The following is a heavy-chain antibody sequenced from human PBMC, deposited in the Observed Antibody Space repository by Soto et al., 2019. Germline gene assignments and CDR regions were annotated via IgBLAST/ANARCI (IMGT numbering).Heavy chain of an antibody. CDR2: ISGSGGRT. V-gene: IGHV3-23*01. D-gene: IGHD2-2*01. CDR3: AKDESQLPNSPDY. Sequence: GSQRLSSAASGFTFTSYAMNWVRQAPGKGLEWVSAISGSGGRTNYADSVKGRFTVSRDNSKNTLYLQMNRLRAEDTAVYYCAKDESQLPNSPDYWGQGTLVTVSS. J-gene: IGHJ4*02. CDR1: GFTFTSYA.